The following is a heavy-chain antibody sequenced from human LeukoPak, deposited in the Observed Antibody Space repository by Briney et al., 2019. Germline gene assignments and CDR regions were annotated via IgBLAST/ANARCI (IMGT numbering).Heavy chain of an antibody. V-gene: IGHV3-23*01. CDR3: AKDRGGYYTWDAFDI. J-gene: IGHJ3*02. Sequence: GGSLRLSCAASGFTFSSYATSWVRQAPGKGLEWVSAISGSGGSTYYADSVKGRFTISRDNSKNTLYLQMNSLRAEDTAVYYCAKDRGGYYTWDAFDIWGQGTMVTVSS. CDR1: GFTFSSYA. D-gene: IGHD3-3*01. CDR2: ISGSGGST.